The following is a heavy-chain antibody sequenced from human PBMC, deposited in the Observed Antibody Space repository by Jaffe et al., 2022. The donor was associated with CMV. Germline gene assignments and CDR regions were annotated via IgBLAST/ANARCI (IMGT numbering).Heavy chain of an antibody. J-gene: IGHJ4*02. CDR2: IRSKANSYAT. D-gene: IGHD2-15*01. Sequence: EVQLVESGGGLVQPGGSLKLSCAASGFTFSGSAMHWVRQASGKGLEWVGRIRSKANSYATAYAASVKGRFTISRDDSKNTAYLQMNSLKTEDTAVYYCTRPGDCSGGSCYSWGQGTLVTVSS. V-gene: IGHV3-73*01. CDR1: GFTFSGSA. CDR3: TRPGDCSGGSCYS.